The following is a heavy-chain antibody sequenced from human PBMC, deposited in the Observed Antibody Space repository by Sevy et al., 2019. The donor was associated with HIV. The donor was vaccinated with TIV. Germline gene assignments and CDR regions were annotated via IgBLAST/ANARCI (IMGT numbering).Heavy chain of an antibody. CDR1: GGSMNIYY. CDR3: ARDRGYSGYDYDY. V-gene: IGHV4-59*01. CDR2: IYYSGKT. D-gene: IGHD5-12*01. Sequence: SETLSLTCSVSGGSMNIYYWSWIRQPPGKGLEWIGYIYYSGKTNYNPSLKSRLTMSVDTSKNQFSLKLTSVTAADTAVYYCARDRGYSGYDYDYWGQGTLVTVSS. J-gene: IGHJ4*02.